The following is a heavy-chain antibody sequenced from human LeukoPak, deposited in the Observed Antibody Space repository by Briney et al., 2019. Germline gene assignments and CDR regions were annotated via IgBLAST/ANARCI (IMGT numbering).Heavy chain of an antibody. V-gene: IGHV3-11*05. CDR3: ARVAVITAAGTYDY. D-gene: IGHD6-13*01. CDR1: EFTFSDYY. J-gene: IGHJ4*02. Sequence: GGSLRLSCAASEFTFSDYYMTWIRQAPGKGLEWVSYISGSSEYIHYADSVKGRFTISRDTAKNSLYLQMNSLRAEDTAVYYCARVAVITAAGTYDYWGQGTLVTVSS. CDR2: ISGSSEYI.